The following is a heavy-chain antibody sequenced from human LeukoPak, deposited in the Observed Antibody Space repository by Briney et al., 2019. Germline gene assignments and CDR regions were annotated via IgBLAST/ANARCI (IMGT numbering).Heavy chain of an antibody. CDR3: AKLGGYSSGWAIDY. CDR2: ISYDGSNK. J-gene: IGHJ4*02. CDR1: GFTFSSYG. Sequence: GGSLRLSCAASGFTFSSYGMHWVRQAPGNGLEWVAVISYDGSNKYYADSVKGRFTISRDNSKNTLYLQMNSLRAEDTAVYYCAKLGGYSSGWAIDYWGQGTLVTVSS. V-gene: IGHV3-30*18. D-gene: IGHD6-19*01.